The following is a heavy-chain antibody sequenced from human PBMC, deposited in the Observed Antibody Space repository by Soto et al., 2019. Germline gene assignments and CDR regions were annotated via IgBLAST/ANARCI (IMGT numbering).Heavy chain of an antibody. CDR1: GFTFSYYY. D-gene: IGHD6-6*01. J-gene: IGHJ4*02. Sequence: GGSLRLSSAASGFTFSYYYMNWIRQAPGKGLEWVSYISSGAITIYYADSVKGRFTISRDNAKNSLYLQMNSLRAEDTAVYYCAGQYSSSSVEFWGQGTLVTVSS. CDR3: AGQYSSSSVEF. CDR2: ISSGAITI. V-gene: IGHV3-11*01.